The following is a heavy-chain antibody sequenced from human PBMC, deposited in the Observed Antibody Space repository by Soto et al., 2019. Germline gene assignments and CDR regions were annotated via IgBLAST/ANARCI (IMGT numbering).Heavy chain of an antibody. CDR1: GGTFSTYA. J-gene: IGHJ6*02. Sequence: QVQLVQSGAEVKKPGSSVKVSCKAPGGTFSTYAISWLRQAPGQGLEWMGGVIPIFGTPKYAQEFQGRVTITVDESTSTGYMGLRSLRSEDTAVYYCARSQGGSSSLDIYYYYYYGMDVWGQGTTVTVSS. CDR2: VIPIFGTP. CDR3: ARSQGGSSSLDIYYYYYYGMDV. V-gene: IGHV1-69*01. D-gene: IGHD2-15*01.